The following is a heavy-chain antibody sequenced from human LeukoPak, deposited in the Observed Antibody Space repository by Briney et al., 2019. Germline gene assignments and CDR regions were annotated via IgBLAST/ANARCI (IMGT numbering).Heavy chain of an antibody. D-gene: IGHD3-9*01. CDR2: IKQDGSEK. CDR1: GFTFSSYW. V-gene: IGHV3-7*01. CDR3: ARRMNDILTGYYSGFDY. Sequence: GGSLRLTCAASGFTFSSYWMSWVRHAPGKGLEWVANIKQDGSEKYYVDSVKGRFTISRDNAKNSLYLQMNSLRAEDTAVYYCARRMNDILTGYYSGFDYWGQGTLVTVSS. J-gene: IGHJ4*02.